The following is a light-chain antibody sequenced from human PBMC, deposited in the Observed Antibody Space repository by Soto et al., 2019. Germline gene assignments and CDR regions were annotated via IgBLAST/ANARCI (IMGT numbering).Light chain of an antibody. Sequence: AIRMTQSPSSFSASTGDRVTITCRASQGISSYLAWYQQKPGKAPKLLIYAASTLQSGVPSRFSGSGSGTXXXLXXXXLQSXDFXXXXXXXYYSYSVTFGQGTKVEIK. CDR1: QGISSY. J-gene: IGKJ1*01. CDR2: AAS. CDR3: XXYYSYSVT. V-gene: IGKV1-8*01.